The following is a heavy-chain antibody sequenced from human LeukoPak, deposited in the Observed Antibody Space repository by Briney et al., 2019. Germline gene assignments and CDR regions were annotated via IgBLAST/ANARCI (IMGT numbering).Heavy chain of an antibody. V-gene: IGHV1-46*01. CDR3: ARDLRESYSSSSGEVGY. J-gene: IGHJ4*02. D-gene: IGHD6-6*01. CDR1: GYTFTSYY. CDR2: INPSGGST. Sequence: ASVKVSCKASGYTFTSYYMHWVRQAPGQGLEWMGIINPSGGSTGYAQKFQGRVTMTRDTSTSTVYMELSSLRSEDTAVYYCARDLRESYSSSSGEVGYWGQGTLVTVSS.